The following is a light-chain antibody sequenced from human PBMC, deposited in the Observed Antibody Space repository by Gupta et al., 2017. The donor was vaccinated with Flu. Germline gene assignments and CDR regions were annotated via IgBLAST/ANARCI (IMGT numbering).Light chain of an antibody. Sequence: DIQMTQSPSSLSASVGDRVTITCQASQDIKNYLGWYQRKPGKAPVLLVFDAASRKTGVPSRFSGSGFGTDFSLTISSLQPEDIGTYYCQQNGTFPLTFGRGTKVEVK. CDR3: QQNGTFPLT. CDR1: QDIKNY. CDR2: DAA. V-gene: IGKV1-33*01. J-gene: IGKJ4*02.